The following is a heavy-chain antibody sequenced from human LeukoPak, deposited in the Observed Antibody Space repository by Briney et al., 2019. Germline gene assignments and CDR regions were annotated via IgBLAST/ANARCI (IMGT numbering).Heavy chain of an antibody. Sequence: ASVKVSCKVSGYTLTELSMHWVRQALGKGLEWMGGFDPEDGETIYAQKFQGRVTMTEDTSTDTAYMELSSLRSEDTAVYYCATENSRSGGSGSYYFDYWGQGTLVTVSS. J-gene: IGHJ4*02. D-gene: IGHD3-10*01. CDR3: ATENSRSGGSGSYYFDY. V-gene: IGHV1-24*01. CDR1: GYTLTELS. CDR2: FDPEDGET.